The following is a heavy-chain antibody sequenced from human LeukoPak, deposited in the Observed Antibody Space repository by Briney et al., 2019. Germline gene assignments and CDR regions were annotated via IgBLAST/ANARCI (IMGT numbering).Heavy chain of an antibody. CDR3: ARDLAGIVGVTAWFDP. D-gene: IGHD1-26*01. CDR1: GHTFTSYD. CDR2: ISVSNGNT. Sequence: ASVKVSCKASGHTFTSYDINWVRQATGQGLEWMGWISVSNGNTNYAQKFQGRVTMTTDTSTNTAYMELRSLRFDDTAVYYCARDLAGIVGVTAWFDPWGQGTLVTVSS. J-gene: IGHJ5*02. V-gene: IGHV1-18*01.